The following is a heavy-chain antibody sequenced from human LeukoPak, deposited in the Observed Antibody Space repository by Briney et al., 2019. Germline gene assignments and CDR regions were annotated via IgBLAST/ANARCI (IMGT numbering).Heavy chain of an antibody. CDR1: GFPFRNYG. CDR3: ARPTKGVTAIDY. Sequence: PGGSLRLSCAASGFPFRNYGMHWVRQPPGKGLEWVSGISSSGGSTYYAESVKGRFTISRDNSKNTQFLQMNSLRAEDTAMYYCARPTKGVTAIDYWGQGTLVTVSS. CDR2: ISSSGGST. J-gene: IGHJ4*02. V-gene: IGHV3-23*01. D-gene: IGHD2-21*02.